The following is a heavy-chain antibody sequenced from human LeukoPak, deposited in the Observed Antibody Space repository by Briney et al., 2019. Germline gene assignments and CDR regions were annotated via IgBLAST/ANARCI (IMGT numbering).Heavy chain of an antibody. V-gene: IGHV4-34*01. Sequence: SETLSLTCAVYGGSFSGYYWSRIRQPPGKGLEWIGEINHSGSTNYNPSLKSRVTISVDTSKNQFSLKLSSVTAADTAVYYCARASEYQLLYLPFDYWGQGTLVTVSS. CDR1: GGSFSGYY. D-gene: IGHD2-2*02. CDR2: INHSGST. CDR3: ARASEYQLLYLPFDY. J-gene: IGHJ4*02.